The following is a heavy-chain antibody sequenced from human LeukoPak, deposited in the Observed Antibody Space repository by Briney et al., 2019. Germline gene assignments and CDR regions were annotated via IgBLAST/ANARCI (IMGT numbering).Heavy chain of an antibody. CDR2: IRYDGSNK. V-gene: IGHV3-30*02. Sequence: PGGSLRLPCAASGFTFSSYGMHWVRQAPGKGLEWVAFIRYDGSNKYYADSVKGRFTISRDNSKNTLYLQMNSLRAEDTAVYYCAKDPPSGWPLFDYWGQGTLVTVSS. J-gene: IGHJ4*02. CDR1: GFTFSSYG. D-gene: IGHD6-19*01. CDR3: AKDPPSGWPLFDY.